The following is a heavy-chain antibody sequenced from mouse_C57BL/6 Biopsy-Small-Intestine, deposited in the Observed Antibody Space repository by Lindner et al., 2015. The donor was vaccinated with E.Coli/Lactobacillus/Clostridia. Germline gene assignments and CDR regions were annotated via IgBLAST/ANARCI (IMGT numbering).Heavy chain of an antibody. V-gene: IGHV1-80*01. CDR3: AGGLPRYFDV. J-gene: IGHJ1*03. CDR1: GYAFSRYW. Sequence: VQLQESGAELVKPGASVKISCKVSGYAFSRYWMNWVKQRPGEGLEWIGQIYPGDGDTNYNGKFKGKATLTVDKSSSTAYMQLSSLTSEDSAVYFCAGGLPRYFDVWGTGTTVTVSS. CDR2: IYPGDGDT.